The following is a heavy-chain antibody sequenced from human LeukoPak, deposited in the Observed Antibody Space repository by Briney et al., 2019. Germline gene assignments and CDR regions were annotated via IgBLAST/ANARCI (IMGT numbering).Heavy chain of an antibody. J-gene: IGHJ6*02. V-gene: IGHV1-69*13. CDR1: GGTFSSYA. CDR2: IIPIFGTA. CDR3: ARASEQQLEGPDYYGMDV. D-gene: IGHD6-13*01. Sequence: SVKVSCKASGGTFSSYAISWVRQAPGQGLEWMGGIIPIFGTANYAQKFQGRVTITADESTSTVYMELSSLRSEDTAVYYCARASEQQLEGPDYYGMDVWGQGTTVTVSS.